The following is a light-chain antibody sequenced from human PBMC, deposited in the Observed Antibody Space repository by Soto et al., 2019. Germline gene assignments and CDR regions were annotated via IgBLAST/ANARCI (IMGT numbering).Light chain of an antibody. V-gene: IGLV2-18*02. CDR3: NSYTSSDTYV. CDR2: EVS. J-gene: IGLJ1*01. Sequence: QSALTQPPSVSGSPGQSVTISCTGTSSDVGSYNRVAWYQQPPGTAPKLMIYEVSNRPSGVPDRFSGSKSCNTASLTISGLQAEDEADYYCNSYTSSDTYVFGTGTKVTVL. CDR1: SSDVGSYNR.